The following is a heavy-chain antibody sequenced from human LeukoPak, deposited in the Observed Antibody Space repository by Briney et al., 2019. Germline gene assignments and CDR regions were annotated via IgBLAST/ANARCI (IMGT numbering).Heavy chain of an antibody. V-gene: IGHV4-4*07. J-gene: IGHJ4*02. CDR1: GVSISSYY. CDR3: AGLIVGATFEYFDY. CDR2: IYTSGST. Sequence: SETLSLTCTVSGVSISSYYWSWIRQPPGKGLEWIGRIYTSGSTNYNPSLKSRVTMSVDMSKNQFSLKLSSVTAADTAVYYCAGLIVGATFEYFDYWGQGTLVTVSS. D-gene: IGHD1-26*01.